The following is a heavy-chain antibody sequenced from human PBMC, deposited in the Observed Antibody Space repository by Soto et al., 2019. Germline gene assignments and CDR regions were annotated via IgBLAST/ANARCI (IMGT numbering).Heavy chain of an antibody. V-gene: IGHV4-39*01. J-gene: IGHJ4*02. CDR3: ATLWFGESPY. CDR2: IYYSGST. CDR1: GGSISSSYY. Sequence: QLQLQESGPGLVKPSETLSLTCTVSGGSISSSYYWGWIRQPPGKGLEWIGSIYYSGSTYYNPSLRVRVTISVDTSKNQFSLKLSSVTAADTAVYYCATLWFGESPYWGQGTLVTVSS. D-gene: IGHD3-10*01.